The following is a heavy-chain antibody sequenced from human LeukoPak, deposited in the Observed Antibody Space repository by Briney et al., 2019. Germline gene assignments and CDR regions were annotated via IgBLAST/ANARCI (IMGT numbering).Heavy chain of an antibody. V-gene: IGHV3-53*01. CDR1: GFTVSSNY. Sequence: GGSLRLSCAASGFTVSSNYMSWVRQAPGKGLEWDSVIYSDGSAYSADSVKGRFTISRDNSKNTLYLQMNNLRAEDTAVYYCARESPSAGFDYWGQGTLVTVSS. CDR2: IYSDGSA. D-gene: IGHD6-13*01. J-gene: IGHJ4*02. CDR3: ARESPSAGFDY.